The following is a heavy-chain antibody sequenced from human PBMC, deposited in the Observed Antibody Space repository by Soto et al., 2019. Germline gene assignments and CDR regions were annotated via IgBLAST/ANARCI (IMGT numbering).Heavy chain of an antibody. Sequence: SETLSLTCAVYGGSFSVYYWSWIRHPPGKGLEWIGEINHSGSTNYNPSLKSRVTISVDTSKNQFSLKLSSVTAADTAVYYCARGRRYCSSTSCRRGNGVDFDYWGQGTLVTVSS. CDR2: INHSGST. V-gene: IGHV4-34*01. CDR1: GGSFSVYY. CDR3: ARGRRYCSSTSCRRGNGVDFDY. J-gene: IGHJ4*02. D-gene: IGHD2-2*01.